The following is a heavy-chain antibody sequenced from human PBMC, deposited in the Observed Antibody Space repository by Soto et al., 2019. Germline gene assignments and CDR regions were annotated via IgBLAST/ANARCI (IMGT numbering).Heavy chain of an antibody. CDR2: ISYDGSNK. D-gene: IGHD4-17*01. V-gene: IGHV3-30-3*01. CDR3: ARNPRRTTVTTPGGMDV. CDR1: GFTFSSYA. J-gene: IGHJ6*02. Sequence: QVQLVESGGGVVQPGRSLRLSCAASGFTFSSYAMHWVRQAPGKGLEWVAVISYDGSNKYYADSVKGRFTISRDNSKNTLYLQMNSLRAEDTAVYYCARNPRRTTVTTPGGMDVWGQGTTVTVSS.